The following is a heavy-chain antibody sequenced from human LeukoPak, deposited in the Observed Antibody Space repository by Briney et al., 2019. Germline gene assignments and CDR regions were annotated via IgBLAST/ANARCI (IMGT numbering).Heavy chain of an antibody. D-gene: IGHD3-10*01. CDR3: ASLFGGSRFDP. CDR2: IYHSGST. Sequence: SETLSLTCAVSGGSISSGGYSWSWIRQPPGKGLEWIGYIYHSGSTYYNPSLKSRVTISVDTSKNQFSLKLSSVTAADTAVYYCASLFGGSRFDPWGQGTLVTVSS. J-gene: IGHJ5*02. V-gene: IGHV4-30-2*05. CDR1: GGSISSGGYS.